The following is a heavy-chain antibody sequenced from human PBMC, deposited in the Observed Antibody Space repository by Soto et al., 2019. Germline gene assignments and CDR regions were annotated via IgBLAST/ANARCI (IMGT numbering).Heavy chain of an antibody. Sequence: QVQLGESGGGVARPGWYLTLSCAASGFTFNTYAMHWVRLPPGKGLEGVAAISYDGGSKYYADSVRARLTISRDDSKSTMYLQMNSLRREDTAVYYCARTEGFSNYWYTDWGQGTLVTVSS. V-gene: IGHV3-30-3*01. D-gene: IGHD6-13*01. J-gene: IGHJ4*02. CDR1: GFTFNTYA. CDR2: ISYDGGSK. CDR3: ARTEGFSNYWYTD.